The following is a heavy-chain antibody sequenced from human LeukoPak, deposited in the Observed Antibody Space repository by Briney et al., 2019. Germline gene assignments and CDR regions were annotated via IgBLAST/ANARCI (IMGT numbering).Heavy chain of an antibody. D-gene: IGHD6-13*01. CDR3: AKPSYIAARPHVNWFDP. CDR2: ISGSGGST. V-gene: IGHV3-23*01. Sequence: PGGSLRLSCAASGFTFSSYAMSWVRQAPGKGLEWVSAISGSGGSTYYADSVKGRFTISRDNSKNTLYLQMNSLRAEDTAVYYCAKPSYIAARPHVNWFDPWGQGTLVTVSS. J-gene: IGHJ5*02. CDR1: GFTFSSYA.